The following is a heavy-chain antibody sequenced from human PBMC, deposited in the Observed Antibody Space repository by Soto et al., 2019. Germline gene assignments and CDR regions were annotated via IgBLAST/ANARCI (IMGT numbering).Heavy chain of an antibody. V-gene: IGHV1-24*01. CDR1: GYTLTELS. CDR2: FDPEDGEP. CDR3: ATGAYDSSGYRLSNSYYYGMDV. Sequence: ASVKVSCKVSGYTLTELSMHWVRQAPGKGLEWMGGFDPEDGEPIYARKFQGRVTMTEDTSTDTAYMELSSLRSEDTAVYYCATGAYDSSGYRLSNSYYYGMDVWGQGTTVTVSS. D-gene: IGHD3-22*01. J-gene: IGHJ6*02.